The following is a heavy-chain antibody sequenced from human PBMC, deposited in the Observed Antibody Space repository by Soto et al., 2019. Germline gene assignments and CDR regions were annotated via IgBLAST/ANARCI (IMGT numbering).Heavy chain of an antibody. D-gene: IGHD5-12*01. V-gene: IGHV3-23*01. CDR2: ISSSSGATI. CDR1: EFTFNIYA. J-gene: IGHJ3*02. Sequence: RGSLRLSCTASEFTFNIYAMNWVRQAPGKGLEWVSAISSSSGATIYYADSVKGRFTISRDNSKNTLFLQMNSLRAEDTAMYYCAQMDTMTTSAFDIWGQGTMVTVSS. CDR3: AQMDTMTTSAFDI.